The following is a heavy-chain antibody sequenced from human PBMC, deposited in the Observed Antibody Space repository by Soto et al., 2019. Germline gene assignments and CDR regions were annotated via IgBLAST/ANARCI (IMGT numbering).Heavy chain of an antibody. J-gene: IGHJ4*02. CDR1: GFTISSYS. D-gene: IGHD5-12*01. Sequence: EVQLVESGGGLVQPGGSLRLSCAASGFTISSYSMNWVRQAPGKGLEWVSYISSSSSTIYYADSVKGRLTISSDNAKDALYLQMNSLREEDTAVYYCAREGYTFDYWGQGTLVTVSS. CDR3: AREGYTFDY. CDR2: ISSSSSTI. V-gene: IGHV3-48*02.